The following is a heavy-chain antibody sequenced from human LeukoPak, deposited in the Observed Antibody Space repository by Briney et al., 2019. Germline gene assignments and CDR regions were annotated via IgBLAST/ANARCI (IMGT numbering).Heavy chain of an antibody. D-gene: IGHD4-17*01. CDR3: ARGTHPYGDYVGLDY. CDR2: MYSSGRT. J-gene: IGHJ4*02. V-gene: IGHV4-4*07. Sequence: SESLSLTCTLYGGSISNHYWRWIRQPAGKGLGWLGFMYSSGRTNYNPSLKSRVTMSVDTSKNQFSLKQNSVTAADTAVYYCARGTHPYGDYVGLDYWGQGTLVTVSS. CDR1: GGSISNHY.